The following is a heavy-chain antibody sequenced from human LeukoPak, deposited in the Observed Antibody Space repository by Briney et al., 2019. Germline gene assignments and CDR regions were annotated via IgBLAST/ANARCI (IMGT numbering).Heavy chain of an antibody. CDR1: GYSISSGYY. J-gene: IGHJ6*03. CDR2: VYQSGIT. D-gene: IGHD3-9*01. V-gene: IGHV4-38-2*02. CDR3: ARDLRYYYYYMDV. Sequence: SETLSLTCAVSGYSISSGYYWGWIRQPPGKGLEWIGNVYQSGITYYNASLKSRVTISVDTSKNQFSLKLSSVTAADTAVYYCARDLRYYYYYMDVWGKGTTVTVSS.